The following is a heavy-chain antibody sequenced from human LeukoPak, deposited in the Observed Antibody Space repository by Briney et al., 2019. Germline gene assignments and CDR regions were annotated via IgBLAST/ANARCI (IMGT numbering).Heavy chain of an antibody. V-gene: IGHV4-34*01. CDR3: ASEGDWFDP. CDR1: GGSFSGYY. Sequence: KPSETLSLTCAVYGGSFSGYYWSWIRQPPGKGLEWIGEINHSGSTNHNPSLKSRVTISVDTSKNQFSLKLSSVTAADTAVYYCASEGDWFDPWGQGTLVTVSS. J-gene: IGHJ5*02. CDR2: INHSGST.